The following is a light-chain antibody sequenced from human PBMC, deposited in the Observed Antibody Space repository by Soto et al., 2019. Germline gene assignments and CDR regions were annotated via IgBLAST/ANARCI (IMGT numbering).Light chain of an antibody. CDR3: SSYTSSSNVV. CDR2: DVS. V-gene: IGLV2-14*01. Sequence: QSALTQPASVSGSPGQSLTISCTGTSSDVGGYNYVSWYQQHPGKAPKLMIYDVSNRPPGVSNRCSGSKSGNTASLTISGLQAEYEAEYYCSSYTSSSNVVFGGGIKLTVL. J-gene: IGLJ2*01. CDR1: SSDVGGYNY.